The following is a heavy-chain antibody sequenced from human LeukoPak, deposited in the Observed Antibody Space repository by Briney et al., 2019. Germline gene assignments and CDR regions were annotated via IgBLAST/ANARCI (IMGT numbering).Heavy chain of an antibody. V-gene: IGHV4-61*02. Sequence: SETLSLTCTISGGSISSGSYYWSWIRQPAGKGLEWIGRIYTSGSTNYNPSLKSRVTISVDTSKNQFSLKLSSVTAADTAVYYCAGTLGYYFDYWGQGTLVTVSS. J-gene: IGHJ4*02. CDR1: GGSISSGSYY. CDR2: IYTSGST. CDR3: AGTLGYYFDY. D-gene: IGHD7-27*01.